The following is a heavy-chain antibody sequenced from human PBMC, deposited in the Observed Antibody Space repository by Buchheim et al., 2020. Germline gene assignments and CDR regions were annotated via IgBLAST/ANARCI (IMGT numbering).Heavy chain of an antibody. CDR2: IHLGDSDT. CDR1: GYSFSTFW. CDR3: ANYDSSGYVAF. D-gene: IGHD3-22*01. J-gene: IGHJ4*02. V-gene: IGHV5-51*01. Sequence: ELQLVQSGAEVKKPGESLQISCKASGYSFSTFWIAWVRQMPGKGLEWMGVIHLGDSDTRYSPSFEGHVTISADKSVSTASPQWRSLKASDSAMYYCANYDSSGYVAFWGLGTL.